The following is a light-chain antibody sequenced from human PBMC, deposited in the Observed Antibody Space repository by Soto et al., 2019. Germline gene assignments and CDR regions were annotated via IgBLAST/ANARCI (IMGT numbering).Light chain of an antibody. J-gene: IGLJ3*02. Sequence: QSALTQPASVSGSPGQSITISCTGTSSDVGAYNYVSWYQQHPGKAPKLMIYEVSYRPSGVSDRFSGSRSGNTASLTISGLQAEDESDYYCSSYTGSTTWVFGGGTQLTVL. V-gene: IGLV2-14*01. CDR3: SSYTGSTTWV. CDR1: SSDVGAYNY. CDR2: EVS.